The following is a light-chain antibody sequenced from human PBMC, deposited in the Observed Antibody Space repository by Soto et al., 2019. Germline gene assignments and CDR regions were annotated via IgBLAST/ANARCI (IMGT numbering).Light chain of an antibody. V-gene: IGKV3-15*01. CDR1: QSVSSN. CDR3: QQYNNWPIT. Sequence: EIAMTQSPATLSVSPGERATLSCRASQSVSSNLAWYQQKPGQAPRLLIYGASTRATGIPARFSGSGSGTEFTLTISSLQSEEFAVYYCQQYNNWPITFGQGTRLEIK. J-gene: IGKJ5*01. CDR2: GAS.